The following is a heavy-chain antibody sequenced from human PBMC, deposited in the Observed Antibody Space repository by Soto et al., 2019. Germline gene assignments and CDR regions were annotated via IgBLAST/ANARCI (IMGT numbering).Heavy chain of an antibody. CDR1: GGSTGSYY. J-gene: IGHJ4*02. CDR2: IYYSGST. CDR3: ARSYYYGSGSYYFDY. Sequence: SETLSLTCTVSGGSTGSYYWSWIRQPPGKGLEWIGYIYYSGSTNYNPSLKSRVTISVDTSKNQFSLKLSSVTAADTAVYYCARSYYYGSGSYYFDYWGQGTLVTVSS. V-gene: IGHV4-59*01. D-gene: IGHD3-10*01.